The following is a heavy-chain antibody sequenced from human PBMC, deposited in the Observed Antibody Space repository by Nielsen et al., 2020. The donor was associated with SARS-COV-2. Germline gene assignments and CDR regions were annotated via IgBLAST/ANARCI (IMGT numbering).Heavy chain of an antibody. D-gene: IGHD6-19*01. CDR3: AKMSPPGIAVGTAEYFQH. CDR1: GFTFDDYA. J-gene: IGHJ1*01. Sequence: GGSLRLSCAASGFTFDDYAIHWVRQAPGKGLEWVSGISGSGGRTYYADSVKGRFTISRDKSKNTLYVLMNSLRAEDTAVYYCAKMSPPGIAVGTAEYFQHWGQGTLVTVSS. V-gene: IGHV3-23*01. CDR2: ISGSGGRT.